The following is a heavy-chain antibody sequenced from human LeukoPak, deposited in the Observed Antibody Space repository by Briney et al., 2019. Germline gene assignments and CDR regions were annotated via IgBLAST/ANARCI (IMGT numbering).Heavy chain of an antibody. D-gene: IGHD2-15*01. CDR1: GDSIGSYY. CDR3: AGTPNWFDP. Sequence: SETLSLTCSVSGDSIGSYYWSWIRQPPGKGLEWIGYIYYSGSTNYNPSLKSRVTISVDTSKNQFSLKLSSVTAADTAVYYCAGTPNWFDPWGQGTLVTVSS. V-gene: IGHV4-59*01. J-gene: IGHJ5*02. CDR2: IYYSGST.